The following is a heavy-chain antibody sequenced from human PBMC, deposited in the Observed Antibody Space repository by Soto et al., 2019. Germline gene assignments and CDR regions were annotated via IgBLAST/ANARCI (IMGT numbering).Heavy chain of an antibody. J-gene: IGHJ4*02. CDR2: ISVYYGYS. V-gene: IGHV1-18*01. CDR3: ARNSSTWSDF. D-gene: IGHD6-13*01. CDR1: GYSFTNYG. Sequence: QVHLVQSAAEVKKPGASVKVSCKTSGYSFTNYGISWVRQAPGQGLQWMGWISVYYGYSNYAQKFQDRVTLTTDTSRSTAYIELRNLRFDDTAVWYCARNSSTWSDFWGQGTLVTVSS.